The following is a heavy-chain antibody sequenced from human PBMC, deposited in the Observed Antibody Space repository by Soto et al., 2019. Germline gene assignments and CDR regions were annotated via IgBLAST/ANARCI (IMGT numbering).Heavy chain of an antibody. D-gene: IGHD3-16*01. CDR2: IYYSGST. V-gene: IGHV4-59*01. CDR3: ARDGHSLVRAWAFDI. CDR1: GGSISSYY. Sequence: SETLSLTCTVSGGSISSYYWSWIRQPPGKGLEWIGYIYYSGSTNYNPSLKSRVTISVDTSKNQFSLKLSSVTAADTAVYYCARDGHSLVRAWAFDIWGQGTMVTVSS. J-gene: IGHJ3*02.